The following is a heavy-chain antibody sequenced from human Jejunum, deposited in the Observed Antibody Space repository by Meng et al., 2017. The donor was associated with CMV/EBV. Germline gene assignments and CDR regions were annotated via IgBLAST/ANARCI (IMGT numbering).Heavy chain of an antibody. CDR3: AKGACSSSTCPPYTLFDY. CDR2: ITGNGDTT. Sequence: FTFSSSAMSWVRQAPRKGLEWVSVITGNGDTTDYADSVKGRFSISRDSSKSTLSLQMNNLRGEDTAVYYCAKGACSSSTCPPYTLFDYWGQGALVTVSS. CDR1: FTFSSSA. J-gene: IGHJ4*02. V-gene: IGHV3-23*01. D-gene: IGHD2-2*01.